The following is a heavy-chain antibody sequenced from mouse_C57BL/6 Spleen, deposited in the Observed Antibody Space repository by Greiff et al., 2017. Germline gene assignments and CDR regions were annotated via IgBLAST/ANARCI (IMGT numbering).Heavy chain of an antibody. J-gene: IGHJ4*01. CDR3: ANAYSYYYAMDY. D-gene: IGHD2-3*01. Sequence: QVQLQQPGAELVRPGSSVKLSCKASGYTFTSYWMHWVKQRPIQGLEWIGNIDPSDSETHYTQTFKAKATLTVDKSSSTAYMHLSSLESEDSAVYYCANAYSYYYAMDYWGQGTSGTVSS. CDR2: IDPSDSET. V-gene: IGHV1-52*01. CDR1: GYTFTSYW.